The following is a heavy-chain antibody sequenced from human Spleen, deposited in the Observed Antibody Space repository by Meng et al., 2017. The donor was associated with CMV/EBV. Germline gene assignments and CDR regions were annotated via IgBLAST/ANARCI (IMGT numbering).Heavy chain of an antibody. CDR1: GGPFSDYS. Sequence: ETLSLPRAVFGGPFSDYSWTWIRQPPGKGLEWIGQISHRGVTNYNPSLKSRITISVDTSKEQFSLKLYSLTAADTAVYYCVGEADYWGQGTPVTVSS. CDR2: ISHRGVT. J-gene: IGHJ4*02. V-gene: IGHV4-34*01. CDR3: VGEADY.